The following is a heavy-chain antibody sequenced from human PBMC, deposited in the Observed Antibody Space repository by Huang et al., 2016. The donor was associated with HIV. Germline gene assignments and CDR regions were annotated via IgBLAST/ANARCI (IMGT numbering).Heavy chain of an antibody. CDR1: GDSFNIYF. CDR3: ARGRYRGGWKPFDS. V-gene: IGHV4-34*01. J-gene: IGHJ4*02. CDR2: INHSGAS. Sequence: QVQMRQWGAGLLKPPEALSLTCAVDGDSFNIYFWSWIRQVPGGGLEWVGDINHSGASHYNPTLRSRVSMSVDASNNQLSLHLDSLTAADTATYYCARGRYRGGWKPFDSWGQGTLVVVSS. D-gene: IGHD2-21*01.